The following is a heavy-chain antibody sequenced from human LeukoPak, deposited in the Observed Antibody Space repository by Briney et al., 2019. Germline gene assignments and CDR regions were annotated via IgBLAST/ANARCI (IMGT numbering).Heavy chain of an antibody. CDR3: ARKRYFDSVDY. D-gene: IGHD3-9*01. CDR2: INHSGST. Sequence: MSSETLSLTCAVYGVSFSGYYRSWIRQPPGKGLEWIGEINHSGSTNYNPSLKSRVTISVDTSKNQFSLKLSSVTAADTAVYYCARKRYFDSVDYWGQGTLVTVSS. J-gene: IGHJ4*02. V-gene: IGHV4-34*01. CDR1: GVSFSGYY.